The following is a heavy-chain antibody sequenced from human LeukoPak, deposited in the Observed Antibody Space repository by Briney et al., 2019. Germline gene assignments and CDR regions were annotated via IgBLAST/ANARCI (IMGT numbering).Heavy chain of an antibody. CDR3: ARDFDRYYDSSGQ. CDR1: RYTFTGYY. Sequence: ASVKVSCKASRYTFTGYYMHWVRQARGQGLEWMGWINPNSGDTNYAQKFQGRVTMPKDTPISTAYMELSRLRSDDTAVYYCARDFDRYYDSSGQWRQGTLVTVSS. CDR2: INPNSGDT. V-gene: IGHV1-2*02. D-gene: IGHD3-22*01. J-gene: IGHJ4*02.